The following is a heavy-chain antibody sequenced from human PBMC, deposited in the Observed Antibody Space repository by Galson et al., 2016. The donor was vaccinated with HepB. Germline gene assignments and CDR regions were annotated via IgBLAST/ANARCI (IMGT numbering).Heavy chain of an antibody. J-gene: IGHJ2*01. CDR1: GFTFSDYY. D-gene: IGHD3-22*01. CDR2: ISSSSSYT. V-gene: IGHV3-11*06. Sequence: SLRLSCAASGFTFSDYYMSWIRQAPGKGLEWVSYISSSSSYTNYAESVKGRFTISRDQAKNTLYMQMNSLRAEDTAVYYCARDSDTSGLHWYFDLWGRGTLVTVSS. CDR3: ARDSDTSGLHWYFDL.